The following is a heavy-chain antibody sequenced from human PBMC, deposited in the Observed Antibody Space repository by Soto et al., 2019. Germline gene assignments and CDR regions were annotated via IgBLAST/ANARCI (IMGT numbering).Heavy chain of an antibody. J-gene: IGHJ3*02. V-gene: IGHV1-46*03. CDR1: GYTFTNYY. CDR3: ARGAKAVADAFDN. Sequence: QVQLVQSGAEVKKPGASVKVSCKASGYTFTNYYMHWVRQAPGQGLEWMGIINPIGGPTSYPQKFQGRVSMTRDTSTSTVYMELRSLRSEGTAVYYCARGAKAVADAFDNWGQGTMVTVSS. D-gene: IGHD6-19*01. CDR2: INPIGGPT.